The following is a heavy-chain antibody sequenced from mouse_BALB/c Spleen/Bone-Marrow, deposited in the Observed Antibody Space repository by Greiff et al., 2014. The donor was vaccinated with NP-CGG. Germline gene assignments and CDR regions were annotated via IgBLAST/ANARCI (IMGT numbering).Heavy chain of an antibody. CDR1: GFNFTDFY. Sequence: EVMLVESGGGLKQPGGSLRLSCTTSGFNFTDFYMSWVRQPPGKALEWLGFIRNKDYGYTTEYSGSVKGRFSISRDNSQSILYLQMNPLRAEDSASYYFARNIEVYYVMDYWGQGTSLTVSS. J-gene: IGHJ4*01. CDR3: ARNIEVYYVMDY. V-gene: IGHV7-3*02. CDR2: IRNKDYGYTT.